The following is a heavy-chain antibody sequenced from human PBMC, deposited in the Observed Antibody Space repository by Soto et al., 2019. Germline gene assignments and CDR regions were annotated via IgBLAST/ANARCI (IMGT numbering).Heavy chain of an antibody. Sequence: GGSLRFSCAASGFTVSSNYMSWVRQAPGKGLEWVSVIYSGGSTYYADSVKGRFTISRDNSKNTLYLQMNSLRAEDTAVYYCARVVGATFYYYGMDVWGQGTTVTVSS. V-gene: IGHV3-53*01. CDR1: GFTVSSNY. CDR2: IYSGGST. CDR3: ARVVGATFYYYGMDV. D-gene: IGHD1-26*01. J-gene: IGHJ6*02.